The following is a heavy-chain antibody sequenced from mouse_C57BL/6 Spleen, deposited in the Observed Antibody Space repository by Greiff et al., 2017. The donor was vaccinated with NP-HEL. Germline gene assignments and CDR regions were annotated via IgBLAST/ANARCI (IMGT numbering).Heavy chain of an antibody. D-gene: IGHD2-1*01. V-gene: IGHV1-78*01. CDR1: GYTFTDHT. Sequence: VQLQESDAELVKPGASVKISCKVSGYTFTDHTIHWMKQRPEQGLEWIGYIYPRDGSTKYNEKFKGKATLTADKSSSTAYMQLNSLTSEDSAVYFGARQIYYGNYYAWFAYWGQGTLVTVSA. CDR2: IYPRDGST. J-gene: IGHJ3*01. CDR3: ARQIYYGNYYAWFAY.